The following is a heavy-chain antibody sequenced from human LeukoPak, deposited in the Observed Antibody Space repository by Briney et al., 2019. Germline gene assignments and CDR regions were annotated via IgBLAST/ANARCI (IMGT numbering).Heavy chain of an antibody. Sequence: ASVKVSCKASGYTFTDYDINWVRQAPGQGLEWMGWINPNSGGTNYAQKFQGRVTMTRDTSISTAYMELSRLRSDDTAVYYCARARPPKKYSSSLGYWGQGTLVTVSS. V-gene: IGHV1-2*02. CDR3: ARARPPKKYSSSLGY. J-gene: IGHJ4*02. CDR1: GYTFTDYD. D-gene: IGHD6-6*01. CDR2: INPNSGGT.